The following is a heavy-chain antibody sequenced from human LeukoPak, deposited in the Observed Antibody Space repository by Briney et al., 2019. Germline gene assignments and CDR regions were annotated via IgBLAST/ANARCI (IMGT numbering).Heavy chain of an antibody. CDR1: GFTFSSYA. CDR3: AKELPGITGTGLDP. D-gene: IGHD1/OR15-1a*01. CDR2: ISGSGGST. Sequence: GGSLRLSCAASGFTFSSYAMSWVRQAQGKGLEWVSAISGSGGSTYYADSVKGRFTISKDNSKNTLYLQMNSLRAEDTDVYYCAKELPGITGTGLDPWGQGTLVTVSS. J-gene: IGHJ5*02. V-gene: IGHV3-23*01.